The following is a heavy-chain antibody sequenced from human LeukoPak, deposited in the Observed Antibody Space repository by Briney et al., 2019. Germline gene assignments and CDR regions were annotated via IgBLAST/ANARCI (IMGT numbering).Heavy chain of an antibody. CDR3: ATDHATYCSSTSCLERAY. CDR2: CDTEDGET. CDR1: GYTLTELS. D-gene: IGHD2-2*01. V-gene: IGHV1-24*01. Sequence: ASVKVSCKVSGYTLTELSMHWVRQAPGKGLEWMGGCDTEDGETIYAQKFQGRVTMTEDTSTDTAYMELSSLRSEDTAVYYCATDHATYCSSTSCLERAYWGQGTLVTVSS. J-gene: IGHJ4*02.